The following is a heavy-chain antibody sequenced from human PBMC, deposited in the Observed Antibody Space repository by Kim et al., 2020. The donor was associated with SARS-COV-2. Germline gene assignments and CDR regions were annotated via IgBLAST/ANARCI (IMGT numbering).Heavy chain of an antibody. J-gene: IGHJ4*02. V-gene: IGHV2-5*02. CDR3: AHRYYDFWSGPYYFDY. CDR1: LSTSGVG. CDR2: IYWDDDK. D-gene: IGHD3-3*01. Sequence: LSTSGVGVGWIRQPPGKSLEWLALIYWDDDKRYSPSLKSRLTITKDTSKNQVVLTMTNMDPVDTATYYCAHRYYDFWSGPYYFDYWGQGTLAT.